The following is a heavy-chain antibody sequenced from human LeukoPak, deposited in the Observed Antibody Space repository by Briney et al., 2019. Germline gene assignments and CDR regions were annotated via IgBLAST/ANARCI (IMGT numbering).Heavy chain of an antibody. J-gene: IGHJ4*02. D-gene: IGHD6-13*01. V-gene: IGHV3-66*01. CDR2: IYRGGNT. CDR1: GFTVSSNY. CDR3: ARDRYSSSWWGH. Sequence: GGSLRLSCAASGFTVSSNYMSWVRQAPGKGLEWVSVIYRGGNTYYADSVKGRFTISRDNSKNTLYLQMNSLRAEDTAVYYCARDRYSSSWWGHWGQGTLVTVSS.